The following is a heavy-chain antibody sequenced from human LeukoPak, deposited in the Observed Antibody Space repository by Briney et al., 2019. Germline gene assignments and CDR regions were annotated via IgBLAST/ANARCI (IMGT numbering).Heavy chain of an antibody. CDR2: ISHSGST. CDR1: GGSFSGYY. V-gene: IGHV4-34*01. D-gene: IGHD6-13*01. CDR3: ARGGISAAAAPDY. J-gene: IGHJ4*02. Sequence: SETLSLTCAVYGGSFSGYYWSWIRQPPGKGLEWIGEISHSGSTNYNPSLKSRVTISVDTSKNQFSLKLSSVTAADTAVYYCARGGISAAAAPDYWGQGTLVTVSS.